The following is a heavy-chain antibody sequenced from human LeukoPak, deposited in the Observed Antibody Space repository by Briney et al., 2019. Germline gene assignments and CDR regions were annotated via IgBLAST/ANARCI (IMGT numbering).Heavy chain of an antibody. CDR2: SGNAGDT. CDR3: AKKTPGNYPYDY. CDR1: GFTFDVSA. D-gene: IGHD3-22*01. J-gene: IGHJ4*02. Sequence: GVSVTLLCTASGFTFDVSAMNWVRQAPGKGLEGVSASGNAGDTYYADSVKGRFTISRDNSKKMLFLQMTSLRAEDTAVYYCAKKTPGNYPYDYWGQGTLVTVSP. V-gene: IGHV3-23*01.